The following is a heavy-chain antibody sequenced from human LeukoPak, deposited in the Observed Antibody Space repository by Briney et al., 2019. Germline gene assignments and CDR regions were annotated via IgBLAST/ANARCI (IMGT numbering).Heavy chain of an antibody. D-gene: IGHD3-16*02. Sequence: SETLSLTCAVYGGSFSGYYWSWIRQPPGKGLEWIGEINHSGSTNYNPSLKSRVTISVDTSKNQFSLKLSSVTAADTAVYYCARGAYDYVWGSYRYESFDYWGQGTLVTVSS. CDR2: INHSGST. V-gene: IGHV4-34*01. J-gene: IGHJ4*02. CDR3: ARGAYDYVWGSYRYESFDY. CDR1: GGSFSGYY.